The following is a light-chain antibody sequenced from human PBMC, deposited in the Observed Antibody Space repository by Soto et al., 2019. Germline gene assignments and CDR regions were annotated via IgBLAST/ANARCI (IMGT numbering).Light chain of an antibody. CDR2: DVS. CDR3: SSYTDSSFVI. CDR1: SSDIGDYKY. V-gene: IGLV2-14*03. Sequence: QSALTQPASVSGSPGQSITISCTGTSSDIGDYKYVSWYKQHPGKAPKLMIYDVSNRPSGVSNRFSGSKSGNTASLTISGLQSEDEADDYCSSYTDSSFVIFGGGTQLTV. J-gene: IGLJ2*01.